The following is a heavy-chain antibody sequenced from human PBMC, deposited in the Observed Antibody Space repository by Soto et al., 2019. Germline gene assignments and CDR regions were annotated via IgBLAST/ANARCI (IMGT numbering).Heavy chain of an antibody. J-gene: IGHJ4*02. CDR3: ARLLAIVATLHFDN. CDR1: GFTFCSYW. CDR2: IKQDGSEK. Sequence: PGGSLRLSCAASGFTFCSYWMSWVRQAPGKGLEWVANIKQDGSEKFYVDSVKGRFTISRDNAKKSVYLEMNSLRAEDTAVYYCARLLAIVATLHFDNWGQGTLVTLSS. D-gene: IGHD5-12*01. V-gene: IGHV3-7*01.